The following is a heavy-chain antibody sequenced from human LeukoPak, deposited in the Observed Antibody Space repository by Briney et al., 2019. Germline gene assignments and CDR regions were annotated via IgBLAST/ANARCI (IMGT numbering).Heavy chain of an antibody. CDR3: ARDLHITIFGVVIGHNWFDP. CDR2: ISAYNGNT. D-gene: IGHD3-3*01. J-gene: IGHJ5*02. CDR1: GYTFTGYY. V-gene: IGHV1-18*04. Sequence: GASVKVSCKASGYTFTGYYMHWVRQAPGQGLEWMGWISAYNGNTNYAQKLQGRVTMTTDTSTSTAYMELRSLRSDDTAVYYCARDLHITIFGVVIGHNWFDPWGQGTLVTVSS.